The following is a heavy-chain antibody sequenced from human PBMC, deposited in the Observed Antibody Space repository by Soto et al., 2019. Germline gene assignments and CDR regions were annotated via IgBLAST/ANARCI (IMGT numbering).Heavy chain of an antibody. Sequence: PSQTLSLTCAISGDGVSSNNVAWNWIRQSPSRGLEWLGRTYYRSKWYNDYAVSVKSRITIIPDTSKNQFSLQLNSVTPEDTAVYYCAREHSSGRQTIVFDYWGQGTLVTVSS. CDR3: AREHSSGRQTIVFDY. CDR1: GDGVSSNNVA. V-gene: IGHV6-1*01. D-gene: IGHD6-19*01. CDR2: TYYRSKWYN. J-gene: IGHJ4*02.